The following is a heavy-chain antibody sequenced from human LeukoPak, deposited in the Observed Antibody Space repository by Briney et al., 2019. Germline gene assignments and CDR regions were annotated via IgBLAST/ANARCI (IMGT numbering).Heavy chain of an antibody. V-gene: IGHV1-2*02. CDR1: GYTFTGYY. J-gene: IGHJ4*02. CDR3: ARDSRVTNGDY. D-gene: IGHD3-10*01. CDR2: INPKNGGT. Sequence: ASVKVSCKASGYTFTGYYMHWVRQAPGQGLEWMGLINPKNGGTSYAQKLQGRVTMTRDTSITTAYMELSSLRSDDTAVYYCARDSRVTNGDYWGQGTLVTVSS.